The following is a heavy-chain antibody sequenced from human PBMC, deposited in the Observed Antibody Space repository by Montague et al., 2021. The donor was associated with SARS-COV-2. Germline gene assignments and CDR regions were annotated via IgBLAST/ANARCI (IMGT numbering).Heavy chain of an antibody. Sequence: SETLSLTCAAYGGSFSGYYWTWIRQSPGKGLEWIAEINHSGTTNYNFNPSLRSRVTISVDTSKSQFPLKLSSVTAADMGVYYCARWDPQTLTLIGLRGKSASDYWGQGTLVTVSS. J-gene: IGHJ4*02. CDR2: INHSGTT. CDR3: ARWDPQTLTLIGLRGKSASDY. CDR1: GGSFSGYY. V-gene: IGHV4-34*01. D-gene: IGHD4-23*01.